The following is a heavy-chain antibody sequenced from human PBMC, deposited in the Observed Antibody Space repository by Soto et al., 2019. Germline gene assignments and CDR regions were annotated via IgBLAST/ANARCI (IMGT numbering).Heavy chain of an antibody. J-gene: IGHJ6*02. Sequence: QVRLVQSGAEVKTPGSSVKVSCKASGGTLSDYAISWVRQAPGQGLEWMGGIMPTVDSANYAQNFQGRLTISADESTSTANLELISLRSDDTAVYYCAVAAVREIMAQESSGMAVWGQGTTVIVSS. CDR1: GGTLSDYA. CDR2: IMPTVDSA. D-gene: IGHD3-10*01. CDR3: AVAAVREIMAQESSGMAV. V-gene: IGHV1-69*01.